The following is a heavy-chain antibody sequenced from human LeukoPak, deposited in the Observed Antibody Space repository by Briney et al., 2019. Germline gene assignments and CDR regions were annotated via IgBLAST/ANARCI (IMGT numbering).Heavy chain of an antibody. CDR3: ARSMTTVVNAVDY. CDR2: IYYSGST. D-gene: IGHD4-23*01. CDR1: GASISSGDYY. Sequence: TLSLTCTVSGASISSGDYYWSWLRQPPGKGLEWIGYIYYSGSTYYNPSLKSRVTISVDTSKNQFSLKLSSVTAADTAVYYCARSMTTVVNAVDYWGQGTLVTVSS. V-gene: IGHV4-30-4*08. J-gene: IGHJ4*02.